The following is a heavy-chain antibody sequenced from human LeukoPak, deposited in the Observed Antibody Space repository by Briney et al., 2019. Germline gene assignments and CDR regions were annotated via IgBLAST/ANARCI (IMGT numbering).Heavy chain of an antibody. CDR2: ISWDGGST. Sequence: GGSLRLSCAASGFTFDDYAMHWVRQAPGKGLEWVSLISWDGGSTYYADSVKGRFTISRDNSKNSLYLQMNSLRAEDTALYYCAKDKSYGYSYGPFDYWGQGTLVTVSS. CDR3: AKDKSYGYSYGPFDY. CDR1: GFTFDDYA. J-gene: IGHJ4*02. D-gene: IGHD5-18*01. V-gene: IGHV3-43D*03.